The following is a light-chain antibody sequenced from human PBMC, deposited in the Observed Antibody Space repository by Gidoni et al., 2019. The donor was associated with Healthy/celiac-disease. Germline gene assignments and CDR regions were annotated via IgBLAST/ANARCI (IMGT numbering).Light chain of an antibody. Sequence: DIQLTQSPSSLSASVGDRVTIPCRESQSISSYLNWYQQKPGKAPKLLIYAASSLQSGVPSRFSGSGSGTDVTLTISSLQPEDFATDYGQQSYSTPRTFXQXTKLEIK. V-gene: IGKV1-39*01. CDR3: QQSYSTPRT. CDR1: QSISSY. J-gene: IGKJ2*01. CDR2: AAS.